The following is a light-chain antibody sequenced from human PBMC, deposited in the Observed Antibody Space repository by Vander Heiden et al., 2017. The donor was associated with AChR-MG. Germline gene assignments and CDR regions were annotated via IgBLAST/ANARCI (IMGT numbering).Light chain of an antibody. Sequence: QSVLTQPPSASGTPGQRVTISCSGSSSNIGSKTVNWYQQIPGTAPKLLIYSNNQRPSGVPDRVSGSKSGTSASLAISGLQSEDEADYYCAAWDDSLNGPVFGGGTKLTVL. CDR2: SNN. V-gene: IGLV1-44*01. J-gene: IGLJ2*01. CDR3: AAWDDSLNGPV. CDR1: SSNIGSKT.